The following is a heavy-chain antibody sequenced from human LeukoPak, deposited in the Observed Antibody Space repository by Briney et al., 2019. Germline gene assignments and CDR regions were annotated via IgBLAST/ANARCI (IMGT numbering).Heavy chain of an antibody. CDR2: IYYSGST. CDR1: GGSIRNYY. D-gene: IGHD3-22*01. V-gene: IGHV4-59*01. CDR3: ARGRDSYDSSSFFDY. Sequence: PSETLSLTCTVSGGSIRNYYWSWIRQPPGKGLDWIGYIYYSGSTNYNPSLKSRVTISVDTSNNRFSLKLSSVTAADTAVYYCARGRDSYDSSSFFDYWGQGTLVTVSS. J-gene: IGHJ4*02.